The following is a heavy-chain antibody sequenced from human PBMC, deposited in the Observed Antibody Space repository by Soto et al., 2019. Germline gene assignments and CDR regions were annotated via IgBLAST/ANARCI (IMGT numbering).Heavy chain of an antibody. CDR1: GFFFSSYA. V-gene: IGHV3-64*01. CDR3: ARSLQELRYFDYYYYYMDV. D-gene: IGHD3-9*01. Sequence: GGSLRLSCAASGFFFSSYAMHWVRQAPGKGLEYVSAISSNGGSTYYANSVKGRFTISRDNSKNTLCLQMGSLRAEDMAVYYCARSLQELRYFDYYYYYMDVWGKGTTVTVSS. CDR2: ISSNGGST. J-gene: IGHJ6*03.